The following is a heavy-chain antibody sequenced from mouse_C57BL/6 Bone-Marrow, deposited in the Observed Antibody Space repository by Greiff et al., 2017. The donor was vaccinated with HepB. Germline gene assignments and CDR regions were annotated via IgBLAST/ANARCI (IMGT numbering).Heavy chain of an antibody. CDR1: GYAFTNYL. D-gene: IGHD1-1*01. J-gene: IGHJ2*01. V-gene: IGHV1-54*01. CDR2: INPGSGGT. CDR3: ARSAPYYYGSSYDFDY. Sequence: QVQLQQSGAELVRPGTSVKVSCKASGYAFTNYLIEWIKQRPGQGLEWIGVINPGSGGTNYNEKFKGKATLTADKSSSTAYMQLSSLTSEDSAVYFCARSAPYYYGSSYDFDYWGQGTTLTVSS.